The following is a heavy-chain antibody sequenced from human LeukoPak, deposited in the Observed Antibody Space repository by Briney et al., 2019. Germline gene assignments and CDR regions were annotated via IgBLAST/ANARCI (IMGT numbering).Heavy chain of an antibody. J-gene: IGHJ4*02. CDR2: IYYSGST. V-gene: IGHV4-39*01. Sequence: SETLSLTCAVSGRSISSSTYYWGWIRQPPGKGLEWIGSIYYSGSTYYNPSLKSRFTISVDTSKNQFSLKLNSVTAADTAVYYCARHVLAAAGLDYWGQGTLVTVSS. CDR3: ARHVLAAAGLDY. D-gene: IGHD6-13*01. CDR1: GRSISSSTYY.